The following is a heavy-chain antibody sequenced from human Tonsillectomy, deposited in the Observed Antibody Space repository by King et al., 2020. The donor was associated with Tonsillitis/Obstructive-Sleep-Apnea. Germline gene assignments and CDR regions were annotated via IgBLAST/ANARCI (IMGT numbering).Heavy chain of an antibody. CDR1: GFTFSSYA. CDR2: ISGSGGST. V-gene: IGHV3-23*04. D-gene: IGHD4-17*01. Sequence: VQLVESGGGLVQPGGSLRLSCAASGFTFSSYAMSWVRQAPGKGLEWVSTISGSGGSTYSADSVQGRFTISRDISKNTLYLQMNSLRAEDTAVYYCAKEVADYGDYYFFDYWGQGTLVTVSS. CDR3: AKEVADYGDYYFFDY. J-gene: IGHJ4*02.